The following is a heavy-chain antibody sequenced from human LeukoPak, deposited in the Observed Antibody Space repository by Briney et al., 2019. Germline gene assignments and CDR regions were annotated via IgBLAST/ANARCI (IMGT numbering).Heavy chain of an antibody. CDR3: AYETKGLLLWFGEEYLENKEQSDY. J-gene: IGHJ4*02. V-gene: IGHV3-15*01. D-gene: IGHD3-10*01. CDR1: GFTFSNAW. Sequence: PGGSLRLSCAASGFTFSNAWMSWVRQAPGKGLEWVGRIKSKTDGGTTDYAAPVKGRFTISRDDSKNTLYLQMNSLRAEDTAVYYCAYETKGLLLWFGEEYLENKEQSDYWGQGTLVTVSS. CDR2: IKSKTDGGTT.